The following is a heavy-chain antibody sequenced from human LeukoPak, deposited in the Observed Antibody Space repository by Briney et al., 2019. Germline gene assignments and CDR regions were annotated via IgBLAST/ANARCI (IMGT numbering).Heavy chain of an antibody. CDR1: GFTFSSYS. Sequence: GGSLRLSCAASGFTFSSYSMNWVRQAPGKGLEWVSYISSSSSTIYYADSVKGRFTISRDNAKNSLYLQMNSLRAEDTAVYYCAKAPRDDFWSGYSSFDYWGQGTLVTVSS. CDR3: AKAPRDDFWSGYSSFDY. D-gene: IGHD3-3*01. J-gene: IGHJ4*02. CDR2: ISSSSSTI. V-gene: IGHV3-48*04.